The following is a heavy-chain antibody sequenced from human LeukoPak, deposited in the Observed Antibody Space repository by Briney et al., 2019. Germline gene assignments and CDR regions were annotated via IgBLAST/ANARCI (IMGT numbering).Heavy chain of an antibody. Sequence: GGSLRLSCAASGFTFSDYYMSWIRQAPGKGLEWVSYISGGGSTIYYADSVKGRFTISRGNAKNSLYLQMNSLRAEDTAVYYCARDIYYYDTSGYYFPGGSDYWGQGTLVTVSS. V-gene: IGHV3-11*04. CDR3: ARDIYYYDTSGYYFPGGSDY. J-gene: IGHJ4*02. D-gene: IGHD3-22*01. CDR2: ISGGGSTI. CDR1: GFTFSDYY.